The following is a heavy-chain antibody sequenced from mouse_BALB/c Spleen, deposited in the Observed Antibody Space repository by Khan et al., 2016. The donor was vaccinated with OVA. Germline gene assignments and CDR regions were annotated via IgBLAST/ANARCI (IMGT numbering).Heavy chain of an antibody. V-gene: IGHV14-1*02. CDR1: GFNIKDYY. CDR2: IDPENGNT. Sequence: VQLQQSGAELMRPGALVKLSCKASGFNIKDYYMHWVKQRPEQGLEWIGWIDPENGNTIYDPKFQGKASITADTSSNTAYLQLSSLTSEDTAVYYCALYDYLFDYWGQGTTLTVSS. D-gene: IGHD2-4*01. J-gene: IGHJ2*01. CDR3: ALYDYLFDY.